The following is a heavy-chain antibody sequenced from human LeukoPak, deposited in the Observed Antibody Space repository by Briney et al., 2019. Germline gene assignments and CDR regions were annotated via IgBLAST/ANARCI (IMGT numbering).Heavy chain of an antibody. D-gene: IGHD2-2*01. J-gene: IGHJ5*02. V-gene: IGHV1-2*02. CDR3: ARGTAPYCSSTSCYFWAFDP. Sequence: ASVKVSCKASGYTFTGYYMHWVRQAPGQGLEWMGWINPNSGGTNYAQKFQGRVTMTRDTSISTAYMELSRLRSDDTAVYYCARGTAPYCSSTSCYFWAFDPWGQGTLVTVSS. CDR1: GYTFTGYY. CDR2: INPNSGGT.